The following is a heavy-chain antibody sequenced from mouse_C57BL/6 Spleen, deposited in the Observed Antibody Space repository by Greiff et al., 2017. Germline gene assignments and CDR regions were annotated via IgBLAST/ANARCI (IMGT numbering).Heavy chain of an antibody. CDR2: ISSGSSTI. CDR3: ARPHGYYAMDY. CDR1: GFTFSDYG. Sequence: EVMLVESGGGLVKPGGSLKLSCAASGFTFSDYGMHWVRQAPEKGLEWVAYISSGSSTIYYADTVKGRFTISRDNAKNTLFLQMTSLRSEDTAMYYCARPHGYYAMDYWGQGTSVTVSS. V-gene: IGHV5-17*01. J-gene: IGHJ4*01.